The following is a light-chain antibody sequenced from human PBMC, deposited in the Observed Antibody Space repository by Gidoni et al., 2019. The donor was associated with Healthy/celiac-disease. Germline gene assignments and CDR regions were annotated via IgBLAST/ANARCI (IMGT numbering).Light chain of an antibody. V-gene: IGKV1-39*01. J-gene: IGKJ4*01. CDR2: AAS. Sequence: DIQMTQSPSSLSASVGDRVTITCRASQSISSYLNWYQQKPGKAPKLLIYAASSLQSWVPSRFSGSGSGTDFTLTISSLQPEDFATYYCQQSYSTLLTFGGETKVEIK. CDR1: QSISSY. CDR3: QQSYSTLLT.